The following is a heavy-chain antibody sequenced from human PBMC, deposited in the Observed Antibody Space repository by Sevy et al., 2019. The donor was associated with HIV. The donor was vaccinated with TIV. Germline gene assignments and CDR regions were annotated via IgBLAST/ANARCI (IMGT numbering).Heavy chain of an antibody. J-gene: IGHJ4*02. Sequence: GGSLRLSCAASGFSFSDSFMHWVRQAPGKGLEWVALISPDGRNKYYADSVRGPFTVSRDNSKNSLYLQMNSLRAEDTAVYYCAREHWPGTHFDYWGQGTLVTVSS. V-gene: IGHV3-30*04. CDR2: ISPDGRNK. CDR3: AREHWPGTHFDY. D-gene: IGHD3-10*01. CDR1: GFSFSDSF.